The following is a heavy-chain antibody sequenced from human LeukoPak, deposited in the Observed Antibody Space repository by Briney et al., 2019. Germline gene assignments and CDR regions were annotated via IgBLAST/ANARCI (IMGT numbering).Heavy chain of an antibody. CDR3: ARGRYCSGGSCFVPQYYFDY. D-gene: IGHD2-15*01. CDR1: GGTFSSYA. Sequence: ASVKVSCKASGGTFSSYAISWVRQAPGQGLEWMGRIIPILGIANYAQKFQGRVTITADKSTSTAYMELSSLRSEDTAVYYCARGRYCSGGSCFVPQYYFDYWGQGTLVTVSS. J-gene: IGHJ4*02. V-gene: IGHV1-69*04. CDR2: IIPILGIA.